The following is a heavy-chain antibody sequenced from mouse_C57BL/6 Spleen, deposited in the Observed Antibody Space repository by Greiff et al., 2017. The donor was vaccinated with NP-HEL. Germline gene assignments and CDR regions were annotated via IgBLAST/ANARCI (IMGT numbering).Heavy chain of an antibody. V-gene: IGHV1-55*01. D-gene: IGHD2-4*01. J-gene: IGHJ2*01. Sequence: VQLQQPGAELVKPGASVKMSCKASGYTFTSYWITWVKQRPGQGLEWIGDIYPGSGSTNYNEKFKSKATLTVDTSSSTAYMQLSSLTSEDSAVYYCARWTTIKKGYYFDYWGQGTTLTVSS. CDR3: ARWTTIKKGYYFDY. CDR1: GYTFTSYW. CDR2: IYPGSGST.